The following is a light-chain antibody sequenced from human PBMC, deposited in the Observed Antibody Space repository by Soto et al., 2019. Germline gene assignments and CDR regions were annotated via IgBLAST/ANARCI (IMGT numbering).Light chain of an antibody. Sequence: QSALTQPPSASGSPAQSVTISCTGTSSDVGGYNYVSWYQQHPGKAPKLMIYEVSKRPSGVPDRFSGSKSGNTASMTVSGLQAEDEADYYCSSYAGSNMVVFGGGTKLTVL. V-gene: IGLV2-8*01. CDR3: SSYAGSNMVV. CDR1: SSDVGGYNY. CDR2: EVS. J-gene: IGLJ2*01.